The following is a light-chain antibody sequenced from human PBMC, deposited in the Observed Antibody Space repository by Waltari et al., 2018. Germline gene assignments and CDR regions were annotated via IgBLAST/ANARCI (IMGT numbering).Light chain of an antibody. CDR1: QDIGVW. CDR3: QQTKSFPPT. Sequence: DIQMTQSPSSVSASVGDRVTLTCRASQDIGVWLAWYQQQPGKAPKLLIYTASNLQSGVPSRFSARGSGTKFTLTISSLQPEDCATYYCQQTKSFPPTFGQGANVEL. V-gene: IGKV1-12*01. CDR2: TAS. J-gene: IGKJ1*01.